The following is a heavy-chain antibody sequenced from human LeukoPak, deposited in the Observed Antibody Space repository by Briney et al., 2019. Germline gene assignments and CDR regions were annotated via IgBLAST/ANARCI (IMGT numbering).Heavy chain of an antibody. CDR1: GGSFSGYY. CDR2: INHSGST. CDR3: ARGVHYDYVWGSYPPIYYFDC. Sequence: SETLSLTCAVYGGSFSGYYWSWIRQPPGKGLEWIGEINHSGSTNYNPSLKSRVTISVDTSKNQFSLKLSSVTAADTAVYHCARGVHYDYVWGSYPPIYYFDCWGQGTLVTVSS. V-gene: IGHV4-34*01. D-gene: IGHD3-16*02. J-gene: IGHJ4*02.